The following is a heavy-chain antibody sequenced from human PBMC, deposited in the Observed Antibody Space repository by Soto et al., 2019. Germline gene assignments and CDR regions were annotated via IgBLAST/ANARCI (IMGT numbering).Heavy chain of an antibody. CDR1: GFTFNTYA. J-gene: IGHJ5*02. V-gene: IGHV3-30-3*01. D-gene: IGHD2-2*01. CDR3: ARRYKERRRDCISTSCLFDP. CDR2: ISYDGSNK. Sequence: QVQLVESGGGVVQPGRSLRLSCVASGFTFNTYAMHWVRQAPDKGLEWVAVISYDGSNKYNADSVKGRFTISRDNSKNTXYXXMNSLRAEDTAVYYCARRYKERRRDCISTSCLFDPWGQGTLVTVSS.